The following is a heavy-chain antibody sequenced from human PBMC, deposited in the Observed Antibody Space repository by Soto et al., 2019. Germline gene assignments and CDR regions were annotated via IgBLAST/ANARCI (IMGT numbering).Heavy chain of an antibody. V-gene: IGHV4-59*01. J-gene: IGHJ5*02. CDR3: SRVEAARFDP. CDR1: GGSISSYY. CDR2: IYYSGST. Sequence: QVQLQESGPGLVKPSETLSLTCTVSGGSISSYYWSWIRQPPGKGLEWIGYIYYSGSTNYNPSLKSRVTISVDTSKNQFSLMLSAVTAADTAVYYCSRVEAARFDPWGQGTLVTVSS. D-gene: IGHD6-25*01.